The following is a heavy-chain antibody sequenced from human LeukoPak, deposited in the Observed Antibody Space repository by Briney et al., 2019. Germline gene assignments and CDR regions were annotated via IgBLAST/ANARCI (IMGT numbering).Heavy chain of an antibody. CDR1: GGSISSSNW. CDR3: ARVGGVLRYFDWPPRPYYFDY. J-gene: IGHJ4*02. D-gene: IGHD3-9*01. CDR2: IYHSGST. V-gene: IGHV4-4*02. Sequence: PSGTLSLTCAVSGGSISSSNWWSWVRQPPGKGLEWIGEIYHSGSTNYNPSLKSRVAISVDKSKNQFSLKLSSVTAADTAVYYCARVGGVLRYFDWPPRPYYFDYWGQGTLVTVSS.